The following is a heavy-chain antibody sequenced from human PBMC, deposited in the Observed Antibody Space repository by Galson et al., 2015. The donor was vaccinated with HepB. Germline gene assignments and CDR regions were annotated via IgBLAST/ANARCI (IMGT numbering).Heavy chain of an antibody. CDR2: ISSSSSYI. CDR3: ARDAGNYYYYYMDV. J-gene: IGHJ6*03. V-gene: IGHV3-21*01. CDR1: GFTFSSYT. Sequence: SLRLSCAASGFTFSSYTMNWVRQAPGKGLEWVSSISSSSSYIYYAASVKGRFTISRDNAKNSLYLQMNSLRAEDTAVYYCARDAGNYYYYYMDVWGKGTTVTVSS.